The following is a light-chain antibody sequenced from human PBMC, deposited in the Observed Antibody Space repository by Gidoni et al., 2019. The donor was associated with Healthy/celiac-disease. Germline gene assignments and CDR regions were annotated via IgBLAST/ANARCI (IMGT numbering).Light chain of an antibody. CDR1: QSLVSSDGNTY. Sequence: VVMTQSPLYLPVTLGQPAAISCRSSQSLVSSDGNTYLNWFQQRPGQSPRRLIYKVSNRDSGVPYRFIGSGSGTDFTLKISRVEAEDVGVYYCMQGTHWPLPWTFGQGTKVEIK. J-gene: IGKJ1*01. CDR3: MQGTHWPLPWT. V-gene: IGKV2-30*01. CDR2: KVS.